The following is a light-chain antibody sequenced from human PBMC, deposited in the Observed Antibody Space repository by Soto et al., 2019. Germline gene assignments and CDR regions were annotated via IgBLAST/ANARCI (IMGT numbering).Light chain of an antibody. Sequence: EIVLTQSPGTLSLSPGERATLSCRASQSVSSSYLDWYQQKPGQAPRLLIYGGSSRATGIPDRFSGSGSGTDFTLTISRLEPEDLAVYYCHQYGSSPWTFGQGTKVDIK. V-gene: IGKV3-20*01. CDR3: HQYGSSPWT. J-gene: IGKJ1*01. CDR2: GGS. CDR1: QSVSSSY.